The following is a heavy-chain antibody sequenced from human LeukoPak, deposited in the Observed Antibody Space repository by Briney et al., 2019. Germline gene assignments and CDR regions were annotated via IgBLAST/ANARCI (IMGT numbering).Heavy chain of an antibody. V-gene: IGHV3-23*01. J-gene: IGHJ3*02. CDR2: IRGSGGST. CDR1: RLTSGSYA. D-gene: IGHD2-2*02. Sequence: GRSLRLSCAVSRLTSGSYAMSWDSHAPGKVLEWVAAIRGSGGSTYYADFVKGRLTLSRHTSKHTLYLKMNSLRDEDTGVYYCAKDLDINTPDAFDIWGQGTMVTVSS. CDR3: AKDLDINTPDAFDI.